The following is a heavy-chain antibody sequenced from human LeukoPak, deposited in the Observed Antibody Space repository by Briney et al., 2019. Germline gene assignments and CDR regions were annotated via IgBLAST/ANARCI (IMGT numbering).Heavy chain of an antibody. J-gene: IGHJ5*02. Sequence: ETLSLTXXXYGGSFSGYYWSWIRQPPGKGLEWIGEINHSGSTNYNPSLKSRVTISVDTSKNQFSLKLSSVTAADTAVYYCASRIAAAGTGLWWFDPWGQGTLVTVSS. CDR3: ASRIAAAGTGLWWFDP. D-gene: IGHD6-13*01. CDR1: GGSFSGYY. CDR2: INHSGST. V-gene: IGHV4-34*01.